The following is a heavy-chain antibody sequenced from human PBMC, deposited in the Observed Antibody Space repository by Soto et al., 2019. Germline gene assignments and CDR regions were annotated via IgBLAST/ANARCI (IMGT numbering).Heavy chain of an antibody. CDR2: IRDKANSYAT. CDR1: GFTISGSS. V-gene: IGHV3-73*01. Sequence: GGSMRLSCAASGFTISGSSMHWVRQDSGKGLEWVGRIRDKANSYATAYTASVKGRFTISRDDSKNTAYLQMNSLKTEDTAVYYCTRLYCGGDCDFDSWGQGTLVTVSS. CDR3: TRLYCGGDCDFDS. D-gene: IGHD2-21*02. J-gene: IGHJ4*02.